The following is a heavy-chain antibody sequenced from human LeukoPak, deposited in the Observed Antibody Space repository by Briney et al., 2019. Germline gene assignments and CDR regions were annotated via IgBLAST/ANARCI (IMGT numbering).Heavy chain of an antibody. CDR2: ISSSGGST. CDR3: VKDRVSISSSGYFDY. V-gene: IGHV3-64D*06. D-gene: IGHD6-13*01. Sequence: GGSLRLSCSASGFTFSSYAMHWVRQAPGKGLEYVSAISSSGGSTYYADSVKGRFTISRDNSKNTLYLQMSSLRAEDTAVYYCVKDRVSISSSGYFDYWGQGTLVTVSS. J-gene: IGHJ4*02. CDR1: GFTFSSYA.